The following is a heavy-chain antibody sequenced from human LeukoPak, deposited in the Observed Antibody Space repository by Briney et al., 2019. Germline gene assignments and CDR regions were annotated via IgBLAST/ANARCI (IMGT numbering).Heavy chain of an antibody. D-gene: IGHD3-22*01. CDR3: ARAGRAMIVVPSYYFDY. CDR2: IIPIFGTA. J-gene: IGHJ4*02. V-gene: IGHV1-69*13. Sequence: ASVKVSCKASGGTFSSYAISWVRQAPGQGLEWMGGIIPIFGTANYAQKFQGRVMITADESTSTAYMELSSLRSEDTAVYYCARAGRAMIVVPSYYFDYWGQGTLVTVSS. CDR1: GGTFSSYA.